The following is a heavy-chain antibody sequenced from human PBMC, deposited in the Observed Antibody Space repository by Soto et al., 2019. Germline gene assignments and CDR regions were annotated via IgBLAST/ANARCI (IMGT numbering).Heavy chain of an antibody. D-gene: IGHD6-19*01. V-gene: IGHV1-8*01. CDR2: MNPNSGNT. CDR1: GYTFTSYD. J-gene: IGHJ4*02. CDR3: ARGGAGTTVTADY. Sequence: ASVKVSCNASGYTFTSYDINWVLQATGQGLEWMGWMNPNSGNTGYAQKFQGRVTMTRDTSISTAYMELSRLRSDDTAVYYCARGGAGTTVTADYWGQGTLVTVSS.